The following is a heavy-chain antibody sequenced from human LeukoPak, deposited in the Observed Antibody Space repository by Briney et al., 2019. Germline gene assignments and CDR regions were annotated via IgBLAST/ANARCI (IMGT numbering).Heavy chain of an antibody. CDR2: ISAYNGNT. CDR3: ARLPYGSGSYYNPLDY. J-gene: IGHJ4*02. Sequence: ASVKVSCKASGYTFTSYGISWVRQAPGQGLEWMGWISAYNGNTNYAQKLQGRVTMTTDTSTSTAYMELRSLRSDDTAVYYCARLPYGSGSYYNPLDYWGQGTLVTVSS. CDR1: GYTFTSYG. D-gene: IGHD3-10*01. V-gene: IGHV1-18*01.